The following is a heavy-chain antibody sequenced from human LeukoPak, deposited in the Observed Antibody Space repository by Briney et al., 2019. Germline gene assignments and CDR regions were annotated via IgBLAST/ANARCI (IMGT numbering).Heavy chain of an antibody. V-gene: IGHV3-7*01. D-gene: IGHD3-16*02. Sequence: PGGSLRLSCAASGFTFSSYWMSWVRQAPGKGLEWVANIKQDGSEKYYVDSVKGRFTISRDNAKNPLYLQMNSLRAGDTAVYYCARGFMITFGGVIVYYFDYWGQGTLVTVSS. CDR3: ARGFMITFGGVIVYYFDY. CDR1: GFTFSSYW. J-gene: IGHJ4*02. CDR2: IKQDGSEK.